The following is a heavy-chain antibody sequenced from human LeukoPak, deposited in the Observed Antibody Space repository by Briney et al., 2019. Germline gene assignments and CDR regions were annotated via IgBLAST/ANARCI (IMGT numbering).Heavy chain of an antibody. Sequence: GGXXXLXXVASGFTFSKXXXXWXRXAPGKXXXXXXXXXGSGGSTYYADSVKGRFTISRDNSKNTLYLQMNSLRAEDTAVYYCAKDRGPFYYGSGSPRNWFDPWGQGTLVTVSS. CDR3: AKDRGPFYYGSGSPRNWFDP. CDR2: XXGSGGST. J-gene: IGHJ5*02. CDR1: GFTFSKXX. D-gene: IGHD3-10*01. V-gene: IGHV3-23*01.